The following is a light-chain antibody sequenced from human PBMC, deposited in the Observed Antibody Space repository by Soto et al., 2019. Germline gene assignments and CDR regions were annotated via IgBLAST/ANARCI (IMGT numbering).Light chain of an antibody. V-gene: IGKV3-20*01. CDR3: QQFASYPLT. J-gene: IGKJ4*01. CDR1: QTVRNNY. Sequence: EIVLTQSPGTLSLSPGERATLSCRASQTVRNNYLAWYQQKPGQAPSFLIHGASSRATGIPDRFSGGGSGTDFTLTISRLEPEDSAVYYCQQFASYPLTFGGGTNVDIK. CDR2: GAS.